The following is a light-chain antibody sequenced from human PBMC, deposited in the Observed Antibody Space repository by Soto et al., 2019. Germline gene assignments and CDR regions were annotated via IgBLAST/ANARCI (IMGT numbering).Light chain of an antibody. J-gene: IGKJ1*01. CDR3: QQYSASPRT. Sequence: EVVLTQSPGTLSLSPGERATLSCRASRTVDGNYLAWYHQKPGQAPRLLIHSASTTAPGIPDRFSASGAGTDFTLTISRLEPEDSAVYYCQQYSASPRTFGPGTKVEIK. CDR2: SAS. CDR1: RTVDGNY. V-gene: IGKV3-20*01.